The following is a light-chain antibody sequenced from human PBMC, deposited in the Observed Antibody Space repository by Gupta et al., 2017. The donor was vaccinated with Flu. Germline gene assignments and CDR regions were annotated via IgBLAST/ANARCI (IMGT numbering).Light chain of an antibody. Sequence: DRVAITCRASQSISSWLAWYQQKPGKAPKLLIYKASSLQSGVPSRFSGSGSGTEFTLTISSLQPDDFATYYCQQYHSYSRTFGQGTKVEIK. CDR1: QSISSW. V-gene: IGKV1-5*03. J-gene: IGKJ1*01. CDR2: KAS. CDR3: QQYHSYSRT.